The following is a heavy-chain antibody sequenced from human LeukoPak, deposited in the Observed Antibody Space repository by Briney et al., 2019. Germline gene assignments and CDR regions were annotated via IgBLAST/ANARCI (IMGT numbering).Heavy chain of an antibody. V-gene: IGHV4-4*07. Sequence: SETLSLTCTVSGGSISRYYWSWIWQPAGKGLEWIGRIYSSGSTNYNPSLKSRVTMSVDTSKNQFSLRLSSVTAADTAMYYCTTGASTWYNWFDPWGQGTLVTVSS. CDR2: IYSSGST. CDR3: TTGASTWYNWFDP. J-gene: IGHJ5*02. D-gene: IGHD6-13*01. CDR1: GGSISRYY.